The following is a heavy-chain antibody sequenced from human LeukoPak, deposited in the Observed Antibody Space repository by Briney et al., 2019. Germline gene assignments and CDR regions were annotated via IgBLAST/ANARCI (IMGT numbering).Heavy chain of an antibody. Sequence: SETLSLTCAVYGGSFSGYYWSWIRQPPGKGLEWIGEINHSGSTNYNPSLKSRVTISVDTSKNQFSLKLSSVTAADTAVYYCARRREMATIKGAFDIWGQGTMVTVSS. CDR1: GGSFSGYY. V-gene: IGHV4-34*01. D-gene: IGHD5-24*01. J-gene: IGHJ3*02. CDR3: ARRREMATIKGAFDI. CDR2: INHSGST.